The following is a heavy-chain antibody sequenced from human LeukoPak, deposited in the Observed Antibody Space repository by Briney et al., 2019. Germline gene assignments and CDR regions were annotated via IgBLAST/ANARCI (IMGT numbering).Heavy chain of an antibody. J-gene: IGHJ4*02. CDR2: INPNSGGT. V-gene: IGHV1-2*02. D-gene: IGHD3-3*01. CDR1: GYTFTGYY. CDR3: ATTRVLRFLEWFGIDY. Sequence: GASVKVSCKASGYTFTGYYMHWVRQAPGQGLEWMGWINPNSGGTNYAQKFQGRVTMTRDTPISTAYMELSRLRSDDTAVYYCATTRVLRFLEWFGIDYWGQGTLVTVSS.